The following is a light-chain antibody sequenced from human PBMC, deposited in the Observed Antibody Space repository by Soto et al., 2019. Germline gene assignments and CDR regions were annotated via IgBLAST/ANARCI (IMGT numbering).Light chain of an antibody. Sequence: ERVMTQSPVTLSVSPGESVTLSCRASQSVGTNLAWYQQKPGQAPSLLIYGVSTRPTGIPTRFSGSGSGRQFTLTISSLQSEDFAVYYCQQYNNWPRTFGQGTKVEIK. V-gene: IGKV3-15*01. CDR3: QQYNNWPRT. CDR1: QSVGTN. CDR2: GVS. J-gene: IGKJ1*01.